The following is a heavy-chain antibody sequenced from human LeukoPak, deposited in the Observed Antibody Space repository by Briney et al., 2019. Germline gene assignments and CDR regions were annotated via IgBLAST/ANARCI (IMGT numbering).Heavy chain of an antibody. CDR3: VKDHRATIDLGAFDI. CDR1: GFTFSNYW. CDR2: INSDGSIT. V-gene: IGHV3-74*01. Sequence: GGSLRLSCAASGFTFSNYWMHWVRQAPGKGLVWVSRINSDGSITSHADSVKGRFTISRDNAKNTLYLQMSSLRADDTAVYYCVKDHRATIDLGAFDIWGQGTMVTVSS. J-gene: IGHJ3*02. D-gene: IGHD5-24*01.